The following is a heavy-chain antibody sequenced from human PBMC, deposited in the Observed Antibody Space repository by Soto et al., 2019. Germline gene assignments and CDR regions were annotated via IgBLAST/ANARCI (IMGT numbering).Heavy chain of an antibody. V-gene: IGHV3-21*01. D-gene: IGHD3-16*02. CDR1: GFTFSSHS. J-gene: IGHJ4*02. CDR3: AREIRLHLGELSHDY. Sequence: PGGSLRLSCAASGFTFSSHSMNWVRQAPGKGLEWVSSISSSSSYIYYADSVKGRFTISRDNAKNSLYLQMNSLRAEDTAVYYCAREIRLHLGELSHDYWGREPWSPSPQ. CDR2: ISSSSSYI.